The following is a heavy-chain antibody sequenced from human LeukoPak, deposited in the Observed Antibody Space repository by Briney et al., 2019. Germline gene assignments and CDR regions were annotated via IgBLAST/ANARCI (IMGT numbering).Heavy chain of an antibody. J-gene: IGHJ3*02. V-gene: IGHV3-15*01. Sequence: PGGSLRLSCAASGFSFRNAWMSWVRQAPGQGLEWVGRIKSKTDGGTTDYAAPVKGRFTISRDDSKNTLYLQMNSLKTEDTAVYYCTTVWNCGGDCSDAFDMWGQGTVVTVSS. CDR2: IKSKTDGGTT. D-gene: IGHD2-21*02. CDR3: TTVWNCGGDCSDAFDM. CDR1: GFSFRNAW.